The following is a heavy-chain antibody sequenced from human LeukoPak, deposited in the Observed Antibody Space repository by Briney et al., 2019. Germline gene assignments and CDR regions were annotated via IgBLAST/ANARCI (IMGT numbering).Heavy chain of an antibody. D-gene: IGHD3-16*01. Sequence: SVKVSCKASGGTFSSYAISWVRQAPGQGHEWMGGIIPIFGTANYAQKFQGRVTITAAESTSTAYMELSSLRSEDTAVYYCAGLRPTGGRVYYFYYWGQGTLVTVSS. J-gene: IGHJ4*02. CDR3: AGLRPTGGRVYYFYY. CDR1: GGTFSSYA. V-gene: IGHV1-69*13. CDR2: IIPIFGTA.